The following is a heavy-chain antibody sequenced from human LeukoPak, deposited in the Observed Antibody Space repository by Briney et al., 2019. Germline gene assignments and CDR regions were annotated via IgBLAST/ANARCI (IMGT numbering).Heavy chain of an antibody. CDR2: IYYSGST. CDR3: ARGLDSSGYLVPLH. V-gene: IGHV4-59*01. CDR1: GGSISSYY. D-gene: IGHD3-22*01. Sequence: SETLSLTCTVSGGSISSYYWSWIRQPPGKGLEWIGYIYYSGSTNYNPSLKSRVTISVDTSKNQFSLKLSSVTAADTAVYYCARGLDSSGYLVPLHWGQGTLVTVSS. J-gene: IGHJ4*02.